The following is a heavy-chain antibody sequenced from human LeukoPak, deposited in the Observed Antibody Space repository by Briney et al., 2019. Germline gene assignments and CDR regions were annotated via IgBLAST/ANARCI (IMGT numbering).Heavy chain of an antibody. Sequence: GGSLRLSCAASGFTFSSYSMNWVRQAPGKGLEWVSSISSSSYIYYADSVKGRFTISRDNAKNSLYLQMNSLRAGDTAVYYCASEGYYDSSGYYCPLQSWGQGTLVTVSS. J-gene: IGHJ4*02. CDR2: ISSSSYI. CDR1: GFTFSSYS. CDR3: ASEGYYDSSGYYCPLQS. V-gene: IGHV3-21*01. D-gene: IGHD3-22*01.